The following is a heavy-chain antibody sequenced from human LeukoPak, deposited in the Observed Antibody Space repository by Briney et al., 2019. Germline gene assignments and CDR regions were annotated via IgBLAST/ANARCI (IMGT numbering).Heavy chain of an antibody. J-gene: IGHJ4*02. CDR3: ARDPPYSGSYEGPVY. V-gene: IGHV1-69*04. D-gene: IGHD1-26*01. CDR1: GGTFSSYA. Sequence: SVNVSCKASGGTFSSYAISWVRQAPAQGLEWMGRIIPILGIANYAQTFQGRVTITADKSTRTAYMELSSLRSEDTAVYYCARDPPYSGSYEGPVYWGQGTLVTVSS. CDR2: IIPILGIA.